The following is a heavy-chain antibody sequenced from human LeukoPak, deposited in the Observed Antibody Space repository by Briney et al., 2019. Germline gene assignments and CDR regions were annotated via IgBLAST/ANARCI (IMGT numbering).Heavy chain of an antibody. CDR2: INPSGGST. V-gene: IGHV1-46*01. J-gene: IGHJ4*02. CDR3: AREGVGYCSGGSCYSFFDY. Sequence: ASVKVSCKASGYTFTSYYMHWVRQAPGQGLEWMGIINPSGGSTSYAQKFQGRVTMTRDTSTSTVYMGLSSLRSEDTAVYYCAREGVGYCSGGSCYSFFDYWGQGTLVTVSS. CDR1: GYTFTSYY. D-gene: IGHD2-15*01.